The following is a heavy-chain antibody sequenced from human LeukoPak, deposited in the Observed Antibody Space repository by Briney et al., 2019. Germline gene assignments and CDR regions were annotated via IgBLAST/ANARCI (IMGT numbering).Heavy chain of an antibody. CDR2: ISAYNGNT. CDR1: GYTFTSYG. V-gene: IGHV1-18*01. Sequence: ASVKVSCKASGYTFTSYGISWVRQAPGQGLEWMGWISAYNGNTNYAQKLQGRVTMTTDTSTSTAYMELRSLRSDDTAVYYCARVTGPTRYWPYYFDYWGQGTLVTVSS. D-gene: IGHD2-8*02. CDR3: ARVTGPTRYWPYYFDY. J-gene: IGHJ4*02.